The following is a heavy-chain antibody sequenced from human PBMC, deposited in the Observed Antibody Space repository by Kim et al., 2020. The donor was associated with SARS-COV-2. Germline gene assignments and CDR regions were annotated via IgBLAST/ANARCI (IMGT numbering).Heavy chain of an antibody. J-gene: IGHJ6*02. Sequence: GGSLRLSCAASGFTFSSYSMNWVRQAPGKGLEWVSSISSSSSYIYYADSVKGRFTISRDNAKNSLYLQMNSLRAEDTAVYYCARMVSWGRVVRDRYGMDVWGQGTTVTVSS. V-gene: IGHV3-21*01. CDR2: ISSSSSYI. CDR3: ARMVSWGRVVRDRYGMDV. D-gene: IGHD3-10*01. CDR1: GFTFSSYS.